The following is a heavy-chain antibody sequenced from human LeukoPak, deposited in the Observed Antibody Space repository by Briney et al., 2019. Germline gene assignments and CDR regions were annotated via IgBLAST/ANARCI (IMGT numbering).Heavy chain of an antibody. J-gene: IGHJ4*02. D-gene: IGHD6-19*01. CDR2: IYSGGTT. CDR3: AKDRSGWYVTDFDY. Sequence: GGSLRLSCEASGFTVSSNYMSWVRQAPGKGLEWVSVIYSGGTTYYADSVKGRFTISRDNSKNTLYLQMNSLRAEDTAVYYCAKDRSGWYVTDFDYWGQGTLVTVSS. CDR1: GFTVSSNY. V-gene: IGHV3-53*01.